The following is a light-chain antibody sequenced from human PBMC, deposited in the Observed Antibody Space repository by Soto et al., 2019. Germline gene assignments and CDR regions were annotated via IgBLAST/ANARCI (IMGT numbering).Light chain of an antibody. CDR2: GAS. J-gene: IGKJ1*01. CDR1: RDISNS. CDR3: QNTFNSPPWT. Sequence: DIQMTQSPSSVSASVGDRLTITCRASRDISNSLAWYQQKPGKAPRVLISGASNLQSGAPSRFSGSGSGTDFTLTISSLQSEDFASYFCQNTFNSPPWTVGQGTKVDI. V-gene: IGKV1-12*01.